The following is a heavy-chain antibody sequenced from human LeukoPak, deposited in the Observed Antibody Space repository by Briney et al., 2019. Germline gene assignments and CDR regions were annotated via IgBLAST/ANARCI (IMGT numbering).Heavy chain of an antibody. Sequence: GGSLRLSCAASGFTFSNYEMNWVRQAPGKGLEWVSYISNSGSDIYYADSVKGRFTISRDNAKNSLYLQMNSLRAEDTAVYYCARPRYYDSSGYYFDIWGQGTMVTVSS. CDR1: GFTFSNYE. CDR2: ISNSGSDI. CDR3: ARPRYYDSSGYYFDI. J-gene: IGHJ3*02. D-gene: IGHD3-22*01. V-gene: IGHV3-48*03.